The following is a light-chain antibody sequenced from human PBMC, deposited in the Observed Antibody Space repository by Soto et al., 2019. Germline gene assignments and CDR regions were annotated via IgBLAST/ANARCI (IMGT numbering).Light chain of an antibody. Sequence: QAGQTEPDSGTAYPGQSLTITYSGTSSDVGGYNYVSWYQPHPGKAPQLLIYDVTNRPSGVSYRFSGSKSGSTASLTISGLQPENEADYYSSSYTTSNTVVFGGGTK. CDR2: DVT. CDR3: SSYTTSNTVV. CDR1: SSDVGGYNY. V-gene: IGLV2-14*03. J-gene: IGLJ2*01.